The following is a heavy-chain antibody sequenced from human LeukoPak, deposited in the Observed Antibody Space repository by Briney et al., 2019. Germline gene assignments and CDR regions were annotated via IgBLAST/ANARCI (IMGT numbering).Heavy chain of an antibody. D-gene: IGHD2-8*01. CDR1: GFTSSNYG. J-gene: IGHJ4*02. V-gene: IGHV3-30*02. CDR3: VKDQAQVCGYFDS. Sequence: QTGGSLRLSCAASGFTSSNYGMHWVRQAPGKGLEWVAFVYHDGNNKFYGASVKGRFTISRDNSRNSLYMQMNSLTTEDTAVYYCVKDQAQVCGYFDSWGQGTLVTVSS. CDR2: VYHDGNNK.